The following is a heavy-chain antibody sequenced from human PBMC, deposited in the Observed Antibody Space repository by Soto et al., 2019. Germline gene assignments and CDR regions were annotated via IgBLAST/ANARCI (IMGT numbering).Heavy chain of an antibody. CDR1: GYTFTNYY. D-gene: IGHD6-6*01. J-gene: IGHJ4*02. CDR2: INPSGGST. V-gene: IGHV1-46*03. Sequence: ASVKVSCKASGYTFTNYYMHWVRQAPGHGLEWMGMINPSGGSTSYAQKFQGRVTMTRDTSTSIVYVELSNLTSEDTAVYYCARGSSQRLLVIEEFDYWGQGTLVTVSS. CDR3: ARGSSQRLLVIEEFDY.